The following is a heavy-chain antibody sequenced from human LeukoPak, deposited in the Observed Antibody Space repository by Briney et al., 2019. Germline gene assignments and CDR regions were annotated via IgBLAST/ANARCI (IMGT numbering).Heavy chain of an antibody. CDR1: GFTLSSYG. D-gene: IGHD5-24*01. Sequence: PGGSLRLSCAASGFTLSSYGMHWVRQAPGKGLEWVAFIRYDGSNKYYADSVKGRFTISRDNSMNTLYLQMNSLRAEDTAVYYCAKDRDGYKRWGAFDIWGQGTMVTVSS. CDR3: AKDRDGYKRWGAFDI. CDR2: IRYDGSNK. V-gene: IGHV3-30*02. J-gene: IGHJ3*02.